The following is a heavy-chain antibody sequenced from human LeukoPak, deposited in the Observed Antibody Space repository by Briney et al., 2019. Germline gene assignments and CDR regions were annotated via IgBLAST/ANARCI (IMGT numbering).Heavy chain of an antibody. Sequence: GGSLRLSCAASGFTFSSYGMHWVRQAPGKGLEWVAVIWYDGSNKYYADSVKGRFTISRDNSKNTLYLQMNSLRAEDTAVYYCARSTTTVVTSYYYYGVDVWGQGTTVTVSS. V-gene: IGHV3-33*01. CDR1: GFTFSSYG. CDR3: ARSTTTVVTSYYYYGVDV. CDR2: IWYDGSNK. D-gene: IGHD4-23*01. J-gene: IGHJ6*02.